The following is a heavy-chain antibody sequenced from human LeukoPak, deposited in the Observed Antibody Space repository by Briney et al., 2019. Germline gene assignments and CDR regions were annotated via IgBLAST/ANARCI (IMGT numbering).Heavy chain of an antibody. CDR1: GFTFSSYG. D-gene: IGHD5-18*01. V-gene: IGHV3-30*18. J-gene: IGHJ4*02. CDR2: ISYDGSNK. Sequence: PGGSLRLSCAASGFTFSSYGMHWVRQAPGKGLEWVAVISYDGSNKYYADSVKGRFTISRDNSKNTLYLQMNSLRAEDTAVYYCAKDQSVRLGHNYGPEYWGQGTLVTVSS. CDR3: AKDQSVRLGHNYGPEY.